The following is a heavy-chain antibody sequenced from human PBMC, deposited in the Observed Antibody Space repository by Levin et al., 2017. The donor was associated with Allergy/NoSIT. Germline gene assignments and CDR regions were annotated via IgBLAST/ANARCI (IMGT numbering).Heavy chain of an antibody. Sequence: GGSLRLSCSASGFTFGDYATAWFRQAPGKGLEWVGFIRSDAHGGTTEYAPSVRGRFTISRDESKSIAYLQMYSLKSEDTAVYYCSRPIAVATMYFDYWGQGTLVTVSS. CDR1: GFTFGDYA. CDR3: SRPIAVATMYFDY. V-gene: IGHV3-49*03. J-gene: IGHJ4*02. D-gene: IGHD6-19*01. CDR2: IRSDAHGGTT.